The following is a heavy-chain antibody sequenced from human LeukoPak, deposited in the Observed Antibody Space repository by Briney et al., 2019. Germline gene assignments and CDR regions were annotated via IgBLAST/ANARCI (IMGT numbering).Heavy chain of an antibody. V-gene: IGHV4-34*01. J-gene: IGHJ4*02. D-gene: IGHD6-13*01. CDR2: INRSGST. Sequence: SETLSLTCAVYGGSFSGYYWSWIRQPPGKGLEWIGEINRSGSTNYNPSLKSRVTISVDTSKNQFSLKLSSVTAADTAVYYCARGLAAAGTPHWGQGTLVTVSS. CDR3: ARGLAAAGTPH. CDR1: GGSFSGYY.